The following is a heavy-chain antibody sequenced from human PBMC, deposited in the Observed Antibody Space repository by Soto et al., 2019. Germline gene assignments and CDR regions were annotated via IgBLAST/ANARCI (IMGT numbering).Heavy chain of an antibody. Sequence: SETLSLTCTVSGGSVSSGSYYWSWIRQPPGKGLEWIGYIYYSGSTNYNPSLKSRVTISVNTSKNQFSLKLSSVTAADTAVYYCARARPPDYWGQGTLVTVSS. CDR2: IYYSGST. CDR3: ARARPPDY. D-gene: IGHD6-6*01. J-gene: IGHJ4*02. V-gene: IGHV4-61*01. CDR1: GGSVSSGSYY.